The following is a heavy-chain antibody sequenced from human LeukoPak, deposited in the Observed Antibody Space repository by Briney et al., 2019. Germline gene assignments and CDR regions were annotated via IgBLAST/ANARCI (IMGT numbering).Heavy chain of an antibody. CDR3: ARGVVPAVNNWFDP. V-gene: IGHV4-34*01. J-gene: IGHJ5*02. CDR2: INHSGST. CDR1: GGSFSGYY. Sequence: TSETLSLTCAVYGGSFSGYYWSWIRQPPGKGLEWIGEINHSGSTNYNPSLKSRVTISADTSKNQFSLKLSSVTAADTAVYYCARGVVPAVNNWFDPWGQGTLVTVSS. D-gene: IGHD2-2*01.